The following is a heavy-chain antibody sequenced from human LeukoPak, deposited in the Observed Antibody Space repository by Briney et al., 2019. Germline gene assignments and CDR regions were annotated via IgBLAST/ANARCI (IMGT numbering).Heavy chain of an antibody. CDR2: INTNSGGT. J-gene: IGHJ4*02. CDR3: ARDSYYYDSSGYSEGNFDY. Sequence: ASVKVSCKASGYTFTGYYMHWVRQAPGQGLEWMGWINTNSGGTNYAQKFQGRVTMTRDTSISTAYMELSRPRSDDTAVYYCARDSYYYDSSGYSEGNFDYWGQGTLVTVSS. D-gene: IGHD3-22*01. V-gene: IGHV1-2*02. CDR1: GYTFTGYY.